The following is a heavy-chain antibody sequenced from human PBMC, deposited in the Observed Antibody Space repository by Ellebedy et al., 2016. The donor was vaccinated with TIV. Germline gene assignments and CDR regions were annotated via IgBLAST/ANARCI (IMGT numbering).Heavy chain of an antibody. J-gene: IGHJ6*02. CDR2: IYTSGNT. D-gene: IGHD4-23*01. CDR1: GGSISNYY. CDR3: ARVSTTVVNKGYYYGMDV. Sequence: MPSETLSLTCTVSGGSISNYYWSRIRQPAGKGLEWIGRIYTSGNTNYNPSLKSRVTMSVDTSKNQFSLTLSSVTAADTAVYYCARVSTTVVNKGYYYGMDVWGQGTTVTVSS. V-gene: IGHV4-4*07.